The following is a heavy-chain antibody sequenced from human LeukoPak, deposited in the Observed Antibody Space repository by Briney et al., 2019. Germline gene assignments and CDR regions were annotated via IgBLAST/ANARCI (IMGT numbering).Heavy chain of an antibody. D-gene: IGHD6-13*01. J-gene: IGHJ2*01. V-gene: IGHV3-48*03. Sequence: GGSLRLSCAASGFTFSSCEMNWVRQAPGKGLEWVSYISSSGRTIYYADSVKGRFTISRDNAKNSLYLQMNSLRAEDTAVYYCARDWEYSSSSRWYFDLWGRGTLVTVSS. CDR2: ISSSGRTI. CDR1: GFTFSSCE. CDR3: ARDWEYSSSSRWYFDL.